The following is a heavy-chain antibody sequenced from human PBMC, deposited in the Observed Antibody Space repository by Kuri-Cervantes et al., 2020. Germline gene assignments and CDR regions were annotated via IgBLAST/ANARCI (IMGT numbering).Heavy chain of an antibody. V-gene: IGHV4-61*01. CDR3: ARGRNSGLSSAFDV. CDR1: GGSVNSGIHY. Sequence: SETLSLTCTVSGGSVNSGIHYWNWIRQPPGKGLEWIGYIDYSGSTNYNPSLKSRVTISVDRSKNQFSLKLTSVTAADTAVYYCARGRNSGLSSAFDVWGQGTMVTVSS. CDR2: IDYSGST. J-gene: IGHJ3*01. D-gene: IGHD6-19*01.